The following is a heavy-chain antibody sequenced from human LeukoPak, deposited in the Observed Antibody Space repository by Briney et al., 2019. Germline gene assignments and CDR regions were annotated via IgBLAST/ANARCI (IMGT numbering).Heavy chain of an antibody. CDR1: GFTFSSYP. Sequence: GGSLRLSCAASGFTFSSYPMSWVRQAPGKGPEWVSAIGNSGATTYYADSVKGRITISRDNSKNTLYLQMNRLRAEDTAVYYCAKFQSYSSSPHWGLGTLVTVSS. CDR2: IGNSGATT. D-gene: IGHD6-6*01. CDR3: AKFQSYSSSPH. J-gene: IGHJ4*02. V-gene: IGHV3-23*01.